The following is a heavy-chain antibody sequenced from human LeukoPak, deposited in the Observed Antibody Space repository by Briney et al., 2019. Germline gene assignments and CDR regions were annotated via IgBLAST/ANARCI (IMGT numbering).Heavy chain of an antibody. V-gene: IGHV4-61*02. CDR2: IYTSGST. J-gene: IGHJ4*02. CDR1: GGSISSGSYY. D-gene: IGHD5-18*01. CDR3: ARQSRYSYGYTDY. Sequence: SETLSLTCTVSGGSISSGSYYWSWIRQPAGKGLEWIGRIYTSGSTNYNPSLKSRVTMSVDTSKNQFSLKLSSVTAADTAVYYCARQSRYSYGYTDYWGQGTLVTVSS.